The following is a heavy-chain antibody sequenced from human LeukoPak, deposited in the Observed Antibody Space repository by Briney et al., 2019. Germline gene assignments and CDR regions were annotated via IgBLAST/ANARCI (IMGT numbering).Heavy chain of an antibody. CDR1: GGSISSGSYY. V-gene: IGHV4-61*02. Sequence: SETLSLTCTVSGGSISSGSYYWSWIRQPAGRGLEWIGRINTSGSTNYNPSLKSRVTISVDTSKNQFSLILTSVTAADTAVYYCVSAKFLVRGVSWFDPWGQGTLVTVSS. D-gene: IGHD3-10*01. J-gene: IGHJ5*02. CDR3: VSAKFLVRGVSWFDP. CDR2: INTSGST.